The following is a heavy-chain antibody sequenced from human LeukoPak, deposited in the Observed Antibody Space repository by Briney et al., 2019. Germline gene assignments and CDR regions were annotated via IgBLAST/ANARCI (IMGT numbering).Heavy chain of an antibody. CDR1: GYSITNYW. CDR2: IYPGDSDT. D-gene: IGHD6-13*01. CDR3: ARAVAVAGNGYFDY. Sequence: GESLKISCKGSGYSITNYWIGWVRQLPGKGLEYMGIIYPGDSDTRYSPSFQGQVTISADKSIDTAYLQWSSLKASDTAIYYCARAVAVAGNGYFDYWGQGTLVTVSS. J-gene: IGHJ4*02. V-gene: IGHV5-51*01.